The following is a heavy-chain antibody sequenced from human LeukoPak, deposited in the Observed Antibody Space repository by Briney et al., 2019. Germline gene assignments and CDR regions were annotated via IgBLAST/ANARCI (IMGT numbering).Heavy chain of an antibody. Sequence: GGSRRLSCAASGFTVTDAWMYWVRQAPGKGLEWVGRIKSKTNGGTTDYAAPVKGRFALSRDDSKNTLYLQMSSLIIEDTAVYFCSTARSWGQGTLVTVSS. CDR2: IKSKTNGGTT. V-gene: IGHV3-15*01. J-gene: IGHJ5*02. CDR3: STARS. CDR1: GFTVTDAW.